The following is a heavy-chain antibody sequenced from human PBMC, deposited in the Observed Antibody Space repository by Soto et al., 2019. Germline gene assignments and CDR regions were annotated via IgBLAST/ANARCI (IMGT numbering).Heavy chain of an antibody. CDR3: ARDPPTAMASDAFDI. Sequence: LRLSFAASGFTFGSYNMNWVRQAPGKGLEWVSYISGSGSTIYYADSVKGRFTISRDNAKDSLYLQMNSLRDEDTAVYYCARDPPTAMASDAFDILSQGTMVTVSS. CDR1: GFTFGSYN. CDR2: ISGSGSTI. J-gene: IGHJ3*02. V-gene: IGHV3-48*02. D-gene: IGHD5-18*01.